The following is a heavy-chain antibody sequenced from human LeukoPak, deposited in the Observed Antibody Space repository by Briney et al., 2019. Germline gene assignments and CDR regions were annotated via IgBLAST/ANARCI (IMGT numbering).Heavy chain of an antibody. CDR3: ASGSAITMVRGVIRRWFDP. D-gene: IGHD3-10*01. CDR1: GGSFSGYY. J-gene: IGHJ5*02. CDR2: INHSGST. Sequence: SETLSLTCAVYGGSFSGYYWSWIRQPPGKGLEWIGEINHSGSTNYNPSLKSRVTISVDTSKNQFSLKLSSVTAADTAVYYCASGSAITMVRGVIRRWFDPWGQGTLVTVSS. V-gene: IGHV4-34*01.